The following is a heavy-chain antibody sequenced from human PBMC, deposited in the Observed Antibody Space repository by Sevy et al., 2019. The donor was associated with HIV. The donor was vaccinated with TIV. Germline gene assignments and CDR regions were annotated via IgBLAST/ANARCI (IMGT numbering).Heavy chain of an antibody. CDR2: LSGSGEST. CDR1: GFTFSSFA. V-gene: IGHV3-23*01. J-gene: IGHJ6*02. Sequence: GGSLRLSCAASGFTFSSFAMSWVRQAPGRGLEWVSTLSGSGESTYHADSVKGRITISRDNSKSMLYLEMKSLRDEDTAVYYCAKHQPYYYYGMDVWGQGTTVTVSS. CDR3: AKHQPYYYYGMDV.